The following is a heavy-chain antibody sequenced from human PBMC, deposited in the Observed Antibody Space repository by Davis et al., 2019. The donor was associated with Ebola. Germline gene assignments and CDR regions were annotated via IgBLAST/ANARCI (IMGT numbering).Heavy chain of an antibody. CDR3: ARGFCSGGSCYGGFDK. V-gene: IGHV3-13*01. D-gene: IGHD2-15*01. Sequence: GESLKISCVASGFTLSAYDMHWVRQITGKRLEWVSAISSAGDTYYAGSVKGRFTISRENAKNSLYLQMNSLRAGDTAVYFCARGFCSGGSCYGGFDKWGQGVLVTVSS. CDR1: GFTLSAYD. J-gene: IGHJ4*02. CDR2: ISSAGDT.